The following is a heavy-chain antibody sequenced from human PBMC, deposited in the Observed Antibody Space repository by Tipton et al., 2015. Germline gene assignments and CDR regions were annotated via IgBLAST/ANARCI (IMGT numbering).Heavy chain of an antibody. CDR1: GGSISSGDYY. D-gene: IGHD3-22*01. CDR2: IYSSGST. V-gene: IGHV4-30-4*08. Sequence: TLSLTCTVSGGSISSGDYYWYWIRQHPGKGLEWIGYIYSSGSTYYNPSLKSRLTMSLDTSRNQFNLNLSSVTAADRAVYYCASSNYYDTCWYWGQGTLVTVSS. J-gene: IGHJ4*02. CDR3: ASSNYYDTCWY.